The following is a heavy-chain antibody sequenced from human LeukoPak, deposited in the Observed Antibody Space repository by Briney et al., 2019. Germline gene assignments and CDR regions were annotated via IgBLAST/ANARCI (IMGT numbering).Heavy chain of an antibody. CDR3: AKDLGIVVLGYFQH. CDR2: ISGSGGNT. CDR1: GFTFSSYA. V-gene: IGHV3-23*01. Sequence: GGSLRLSCAASGFTFSSYAMSWVGQAPGKGLEWVSGISGSGGNTYYADSVKGRFTVSRDNSKNTLYLQMNSLRAEDTAVYYCAKDLGIVVLGYFQHWGQGTLVTVSS. J-gene: IGHJ1*01. D-gene: IGHD3-22*01.